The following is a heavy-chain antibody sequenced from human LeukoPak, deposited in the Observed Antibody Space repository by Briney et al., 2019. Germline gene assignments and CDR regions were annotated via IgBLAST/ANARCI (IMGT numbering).Heavy chain of an antibody. Sequence: SETLSLTCTVSGGSISSYYWSWIRQPPGKGLEWIGYIYYSGSTNYNPSLKSRVTISVDTSKNQFSLKLSSVTAADTAVYYRARDRLSSGYYPDAFDIWGQGTMVTVSS. CDR3: ARDRLSSGYYPDAFDI. D-gene: IGHD3-22*01. J-gene: IGHJ3*02. V-gene: IGHV4-59*01. CDR2: IYYSGST. CDR1: GGSISSYY.